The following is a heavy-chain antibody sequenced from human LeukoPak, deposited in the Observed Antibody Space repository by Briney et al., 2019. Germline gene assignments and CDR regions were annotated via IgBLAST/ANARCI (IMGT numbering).Heavy chain of an antibody. CDR1: GFTFSSYA. Sequence: GGSLRLSCAASGFTFSSYAMHCVCQAPGKGLEWVAVISYDGCNKYYADSVKGRFTFSRDNSKNTLYLQINSLRAEDTAVYYCARETSDWYFDLWGRGTLVTVSS. V-gene: IGHV3-30-3*01. CDR3: ARETSDWYFDL. CDR2: ISYDGCNK. D-gene: IGHD1-26*01. J-gene: IGHJ2*01.